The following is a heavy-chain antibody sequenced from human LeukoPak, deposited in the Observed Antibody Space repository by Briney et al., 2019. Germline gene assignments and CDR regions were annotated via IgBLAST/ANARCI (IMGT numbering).Heavy chain of an antibody. J-gene: IGHJ4*02. CDR2: ISSNGGST. CDR1: GFTFSSYA. V-gene: IGHV3-64*01. CDR3: ASGVFRYCSSTSCYTSDY. D-gene: IGHD2-2*02. Sequence: PGGSLRLSCAASGFTFSSYAMHWVRQAPGKGLEYVSAISSNGGSTYYANSVKGRFTISRDNSKNTPYLQMGSLRAEDMAVYYCASGVFRYCSSTSCYTSDYWGQGTLVTVSS.